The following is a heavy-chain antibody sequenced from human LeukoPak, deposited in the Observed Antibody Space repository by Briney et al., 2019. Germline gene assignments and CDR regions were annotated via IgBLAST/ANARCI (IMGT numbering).Heavy chain of an antibody. V-gene: IGHV3-74*01. CDR2: IDSDGSST. D-gene: IGHD6-13*01. CDR3: AEDIAAAPSSPDY. CDR1: EFTFSSYW. Sequence: PGGSLRLSCAPSEFTFSSYWMHWVRQAPGKGLMWVSRIDSDGSSTGYADSVKGRFIISRDNAKNTLYLQMKSLRAEDTAVYYCAEDIAAAPSSPDYWGQGTLVTVSS. J-gene: IGHJ4*02.